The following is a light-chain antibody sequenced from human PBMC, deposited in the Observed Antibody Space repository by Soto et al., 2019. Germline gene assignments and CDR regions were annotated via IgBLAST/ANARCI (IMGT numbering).Light chain of an antibody. J-gene: IGKJ2*03. Sequence: VVLTQSPLSLPVTLGQPASISCNSSQSLVYRDGNTYLNWFQQRPGQSPRRLIYKVSDRDSGVPDRCSGSGSGTDFTLKISRVEAEDVGAYYCMQGTHWPPYSFGQGTKLEIK. CDR2: KVS. V-gene: IGKV2-30*01. CDR3: MQGTHWPPYS. CDR1: QSLVYRDGNTY.